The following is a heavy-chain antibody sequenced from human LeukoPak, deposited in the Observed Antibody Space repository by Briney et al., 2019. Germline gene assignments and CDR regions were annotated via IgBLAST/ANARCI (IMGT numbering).Heavy chain of an antibody. V-gene: IGHV3-23*01. CDR2: ISGSGGNT. CDR3: AKDLQLPGYYYYYYMDV. J-gene: IGHJ6*03. D-gene: IGHD5-24*01. CDR1: GFTFSSYA. Sequence: GGSLRLSCAASGFTFSSYAMSWVRQAPGKGLEWVSAISGSGGNTYYADSVKGRFTISRDNSNNKLYLQVNSLRAEDTAVYYCAKDLQLPGYYYYYYMDVWGKGSTVTVSS.